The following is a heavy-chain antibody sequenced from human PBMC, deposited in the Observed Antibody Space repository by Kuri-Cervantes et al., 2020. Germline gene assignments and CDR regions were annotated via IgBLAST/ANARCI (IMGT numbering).Heavy chain of an antibody. J-gene: IGHJ4*02. CDR1: GFIFENYW. CDR2: IEPDGSKT. D-gene: IGHD6-13*01. CDR3: AKDIGAAGHHGNDY. Sequence: GGSLRLSCTASGFIFENYWMNWVRQTPDKGLEWVANIEPDGSKTYYVDSVTGRFTISRDNAKNSLYLQMNSLRAEDTALYYCAKDIGAAGHHGNDYWGQGTLVTVSS. V-gene: IGHV3-7*03.